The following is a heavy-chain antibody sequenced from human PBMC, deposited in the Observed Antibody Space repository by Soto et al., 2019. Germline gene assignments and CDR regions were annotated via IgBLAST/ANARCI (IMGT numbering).Heavy chain of an antibody. CDR3: ARAARDFSGSYAIH. Sequence: QVQLVQSGAEVKKPGASVKVSCKTSGYNFTNYGITWVRQAPGQGLEWMGWISASNGDTKYAQNIQGRVTMTTDTSTTTASMEARSLRSDDTAVYYCARAARDFSGSYAIHWGQGTVVTVSS. J-gene: IGHJ4*02. CDR1: GYNFTNYG. D-gene: IGHD1-26*01. V-gene: IGHV1-18*01. CDR2: ISASNGDT.